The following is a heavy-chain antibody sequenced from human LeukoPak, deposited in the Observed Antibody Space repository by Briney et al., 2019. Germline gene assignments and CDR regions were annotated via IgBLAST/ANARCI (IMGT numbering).Heavy chain of an antibody. V-gene: IGHV3-9*01. D-gene: IGHD3-9*01. CDR2: ISWNSGSI. CDR1: GFTFDDYA. CDR3: ARDRHLTLAAFDS. Sequence: SLRLSCAASGFTFDDYAMHWVRQAPGKGLEWVSGISWNSGSIGYADSVKGRFTISRDNAKNSLYLQMNSLRAEDTAVYYCARDRHLTLAAFDSWGQGTMVTVSS. J-gene: IGHJ3*02.